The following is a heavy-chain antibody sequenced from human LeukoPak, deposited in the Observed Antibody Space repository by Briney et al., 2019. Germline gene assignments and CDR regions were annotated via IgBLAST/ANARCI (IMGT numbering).Heavy chain of an antibody. D-gene: IGHD6-6*01. J-gene: IGHJ4*02. CDR2: IYSGGST. Sequence: GGSLRLSCAASGFTVSSNYMSWVRQAPGKGLEWVSVIYSGGSTYYADSVKGRFTISRDNSKNTLYLQMNSLRGEDTAVYYCAGLSVAALTYHIEYWGQGTLVTVSS. CDR1: GFTVSSNY. CDR3: AGLSVAALTYHIEY. V-gene: IGHV3-66*01.